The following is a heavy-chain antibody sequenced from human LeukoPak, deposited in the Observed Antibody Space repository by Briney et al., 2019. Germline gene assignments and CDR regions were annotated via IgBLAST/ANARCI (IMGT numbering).Heavy chain of an antibody. V-gene: IGHV3-21*01. CDR3: ARVYYDFWSGYYSQYYFDY. Sequence: GGSLRLSCAASGFTFSSYSMNWVRQAPGKGLEWVSSIGSSSSYIYYADSVKGRFTISRDNAKNSLYLQMNSLRAEDTAVYYCARVYYDFWSGYYSQYYFDYWGQGTLVTVSS. CDR2: IGSSSSYI. J-gene: IGHJ4*02. CDR1: GFTFSSYS. D-gene: IGHD3-3*01.